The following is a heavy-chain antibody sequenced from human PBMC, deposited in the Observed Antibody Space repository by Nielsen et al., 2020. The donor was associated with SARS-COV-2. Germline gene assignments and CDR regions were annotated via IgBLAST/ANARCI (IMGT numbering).Heavy chain of an antibody. CDR1: GFTFSSYS. CDR3: AIIWSGYTDAFDI. D-gene: IGHD3-3*01. J-gene: IGHJ3*02. V-gene: IGHV3-21*01. Sequence: GESLKISCAASGFTFSSYSMNWVRQAPGKGLEWVSSISSSSSYIYYADSVKGRFTISRDNAKNSLYLQMNNLRAEDTAVYYCAIIWSGYTDAFDIWGQGTMVTVSS. CDR2: ISSSSSYI.